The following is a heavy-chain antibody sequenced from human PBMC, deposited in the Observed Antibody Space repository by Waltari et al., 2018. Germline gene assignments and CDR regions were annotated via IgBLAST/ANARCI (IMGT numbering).Heavy chain of an antibody. CDR3: AKGRQGYYYYGMDI. J-gene: IGHJ6*02. CDR1: GFPFDDFA. Sequence: EVQLVESGGDFVQPGRSLTLSCAASGFPFDDFAMHWVRQAPGKGLEWISGISWNSETMGYVDSVKGRFSISRDNARNSLYLQMNSLRPEDTALYYCAKGRQGYYYYGMDIWGQGTTVIVSS. V-gene: IGHV3-9*01. CDR2: ISWNSETM. D-gene: IGHD2-15*01.